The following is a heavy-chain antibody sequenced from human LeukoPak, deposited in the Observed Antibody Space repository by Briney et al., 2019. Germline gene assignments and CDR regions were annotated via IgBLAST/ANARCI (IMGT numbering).Heavy chain of an antibody. D-gene: IGHD4-23*01. V-gene: IGHV3-74*01. J-gene: IGHJ4*02. CDR1: GFTFSNSW. CDR2: IKSEASSI. Sequence: GGSLRLSCAASGFTFSNSWMNWVRQAPGKGLVWISRIKSEASSIGYADSVKGRFTISRDDAKNTLYLEMTSLRVEDTAIYYCAYGGAVNYWGQGTPVTVS. CDR3: AYGGAVNY.